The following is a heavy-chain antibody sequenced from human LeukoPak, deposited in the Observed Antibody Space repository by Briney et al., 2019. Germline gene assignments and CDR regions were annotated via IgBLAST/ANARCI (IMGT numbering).Heavy chain of an antibody. D-gene: IGHD6-13*01. CDR2: IYYSGGT. J-gene: IGHJ4*02. CDR3: ARGEAASKPSSSWYADY. CDR1: GASITNYY. V-gene: IGHV4-59*01. Sequence: PSETLSLTCTVSGASITNYYWSWIRQPPGKGLEWIGFIYYSGGTNYNPSLKSRVTISLDMSKNRFSLNLSSVTAADTAVYYCARGEAASKPSSSWYADYWGQGTLVTVSS.